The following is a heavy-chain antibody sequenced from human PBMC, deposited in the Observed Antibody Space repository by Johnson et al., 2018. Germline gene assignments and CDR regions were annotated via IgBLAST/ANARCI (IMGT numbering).Heavy chain of an antibody. V-gene: IGHV3-21*06. Sequence: VQLVESGGGLVKPGESLRLSCEGSGFTFSRSTINWVRQAPGKGLEWVSSISGSSSLRYYAGSVKGRFTISRDNAKNSAELQINSLRVEDTALYYWVRGDRRDYWGQGTLVTVSS. CDR1: GFTFSRST. J-gene: IGHJ4*02. CDR2: ISGSSSLR. CDR3: VRGDRRDY.